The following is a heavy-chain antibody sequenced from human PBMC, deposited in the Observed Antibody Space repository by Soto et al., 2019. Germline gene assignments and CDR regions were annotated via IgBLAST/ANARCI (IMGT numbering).Heavy chain of an antibody. CDR1: GGSIISSPDW. CDR2: IYRDGAT. V-gene: IGHV4-39*07. Sequence: PSETLSLTCTVSGGSIISSPDWWGWVRQPPGKGPEWIASIYRDGATYYNPSLNGRVTIFVDSSKNQFSLKLSSVTAADTAVYYCARDNEYCSGGSCYRSFDYWGLGTLVTVSS. J-gene: IGHJ4*02. CDR3: ARDNEYCSGGSCYRSFDY. D-gene: IGHD2-15*01.